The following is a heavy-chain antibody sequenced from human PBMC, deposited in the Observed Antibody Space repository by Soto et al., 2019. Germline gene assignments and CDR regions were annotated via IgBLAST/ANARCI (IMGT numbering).Heavy chain of an antibody. V-gene: IGHV3-21*01. CDR1: GFSFSTYR. J-gene: IGHJ2*01. Sequence: EVQLVESGGGLVKPGGSLRLSCAASGFSFSTYRMNWVRQAPGKGLEWVSSISSSSSYIYYADSVKGRFTISRDNAKNSLYLQMDSLRAEDTAVYYCARGYYGSGNYVWYFDLWGRGTLVTVSS. CDR2: ISSSSSYI. CDR3: ARGYYGSGNYVWYFDL. D-gene: IGHD3-10*01.